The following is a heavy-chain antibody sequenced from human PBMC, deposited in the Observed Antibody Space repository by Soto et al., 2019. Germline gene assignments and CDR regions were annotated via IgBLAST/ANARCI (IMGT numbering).Heavy chain of an antibody. Sequence: QVQLQQWGAGPLRPLETLSLTCGVSGGSFSGYYWAWIRQSPGKGLEWIGESNDRGSINYNPSLKRRVSISVVASKNHDSIKLKCVPAADTAVYYSARESNDILTGPPCVWYVDLWGRGNLVTV. V-gene: IGHV4-34*01. J-gene: IGHJ2*01. D-gene: IGHD3-9*01. CDR3: ARESNDILTGPPCVWYVDL. CDR2: SNDRGSI. CDR1: GGSFSGYY.